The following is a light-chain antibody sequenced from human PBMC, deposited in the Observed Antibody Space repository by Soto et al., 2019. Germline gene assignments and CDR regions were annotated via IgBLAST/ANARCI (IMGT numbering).Light chain of an antibody. CDR2: AAS. V-gene: IGKV1-39*01. J-gene: IGKJ2*01. CDR1: QSISTY. CDR3: QQSYNTPSYT. Sequence: DIQMTQSPSSLSASVGDRVTITCRASQSISTYLNWYQQKPGKAPKLLIYAASSLQSGVPSRFSGSGSGTDVTLSIISLQPEDFATYYCQQSYNTPSYTFGQGTKLEVK.